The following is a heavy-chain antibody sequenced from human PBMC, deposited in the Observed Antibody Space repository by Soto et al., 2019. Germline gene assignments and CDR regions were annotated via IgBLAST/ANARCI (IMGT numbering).Heavy chain of an antibody. CDR3: TRQHCTGTTSYSSDY. J-gene: IGHJ4*02. V-gene: IGHV1-18*04. Sequence: ASVKVSCKASGYTFTSSGISWVRQAPGQAREWMGWISVYSGDKYYVQKRRDRVKLTVDTPAGTAYMELRSLNSDDTGVYYCTRQHCTGTTSYSSDYWGQGTLVTVSS. CDR1: GYTFTSSG. D-gene: IGHD2-8*02. CDR2: ISVYSGDK.